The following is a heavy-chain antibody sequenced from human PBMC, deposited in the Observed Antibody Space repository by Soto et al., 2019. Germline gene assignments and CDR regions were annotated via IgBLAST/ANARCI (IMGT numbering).Heavy chain of an antibody. CDR3: ARETGTRDYYYGMDV. Sequence: QVQLQESGPVLVKPSQTLSLTCTVSGGSISSGDYYWSWIRQPPGKGLEWIGYIYYSGSTYYNPSLKSRVTISVDTSKNQFSLKLSSVTAADTAVYYWARETGTRDYYYGMDVWGQGTTVTVSS. D-gene: IGHD1-7*01. V-gene: IGHV4-30-4*01. CDR1: GGSISSGDYY. J-gene: IGHJ6*02. CDR2: IYYSGST.